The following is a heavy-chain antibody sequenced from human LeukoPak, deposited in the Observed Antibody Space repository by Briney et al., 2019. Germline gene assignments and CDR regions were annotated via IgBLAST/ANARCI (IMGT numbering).Heavy chain of an antibody. CDR2: ISSSGSTI. CDR3: ARDPRSRIAVAY. J-gene: IGHJ4*02. D-gene: IGHD6-19*01. Sequence: GGSLRLSCAASGFTFSDYYMSWIRQAPGKGLEWVSYISSSGSTIYYADSVKGRFTISRDNAKNSLHLQMNSPRAEDTAVYYCARDPRSRIAVAYWGQGTLVTVSS. V-gene: IGHV3-11*04. CDR1: GFTFSDYY.